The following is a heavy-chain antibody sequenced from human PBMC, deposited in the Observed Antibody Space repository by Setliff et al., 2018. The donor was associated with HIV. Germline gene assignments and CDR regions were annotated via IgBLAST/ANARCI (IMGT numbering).Heavy chain of an antibody. CDR3: VRHGYYYDFIDM. J-gene: IGHJ3*02. D-gene: IGHD3-22*01. CDR2: IYSSGST. CDR1: GGSISGYY. V-gene: IGHV4-4*09. Sequence: SETLSLTCTVSGGSISGYYWSWIRQSPGKGLEWIGYIYSSGSTNFNPSLKSRVTLSIDPSKNQFSLNLTSMTAADTAVYFCVRHGYYYDFIDMWGQGTVVTVSS.